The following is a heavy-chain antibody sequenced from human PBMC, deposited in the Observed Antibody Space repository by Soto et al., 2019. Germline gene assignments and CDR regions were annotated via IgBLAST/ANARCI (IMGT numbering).Heavy chain of an antibody. V-gene: IGHV4-39*01. CDR1: GDSISSSSFY. CDR3: ARRRIVPTTNFDY. CDR2: IFHTGAT. D-gene: IGHD2-21*01. Sequence: SETLSLTCTVSGDSISSSSFYWGWIRQPPGKGLEWIGHIFHTGATYQNPTLKSRLRMSVDTSKNQFSLNLSPVTATDTAVYYCARRRIVPTTNFDYWGQGTLVTVSS. J-gene: IGHJ4*02.